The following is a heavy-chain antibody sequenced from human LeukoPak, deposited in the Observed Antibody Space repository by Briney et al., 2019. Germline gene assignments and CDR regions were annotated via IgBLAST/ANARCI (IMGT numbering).Heavy chain of an antibody. CDR1: GYTFTTYN. V-gene: IGHV1-18*01. CDR2: ISAYNGNT. D-gene: IGHD3-3*01. J-gene: IGHJ3*02. CDR3: ARGSRFGVVERDAFDI. Sequence: ASVKVSCKASGYTFTTYNINWVRQAPGQGLEWMGWISAYNGNTNYAQKLQGRVTMTTDTSTSTAYMELRSLRSDDTAVYYCARGSRFGVVERDAFDIWGQGTMVTVSS.